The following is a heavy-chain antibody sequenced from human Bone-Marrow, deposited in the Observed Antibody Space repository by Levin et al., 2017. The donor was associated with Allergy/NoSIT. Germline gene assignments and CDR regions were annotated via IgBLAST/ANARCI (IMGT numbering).Heavy chain of an antibody. CDR2: INPNGGST. CDR3: ARDRYSTRWYDM. V-gene: IGHV1-46*01. D-gene: IGHD6-13*01. J-gene: IGHJ3*02. Sequence: ASVKVSCKASGYSFTYYHIHWVRQAPGQGLEWMGMINPNGGSTTYAQKFQGRVTMTSDTSTSTVYMELSTLRSDDTAVYYCARDRYSTRWYDMWGQGTMVTVSS. CDR1: GYSFTYYH.